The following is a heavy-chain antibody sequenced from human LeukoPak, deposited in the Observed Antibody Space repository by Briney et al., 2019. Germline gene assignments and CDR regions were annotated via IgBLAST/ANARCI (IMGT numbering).Heavy chain of an antibody. D-gene: IGHD1-26*01. J-gene: IGHJ4*02. CDR3: ARRPGYDGIDY. Sequence: SETLSLTCAVSGYSISSGHYWGWIRQPPGKGLEWIGSIYHSGSTYYNPSLKSRVTISVDTSKNQFSLKLSSVTAADTAVYYCARRPGYDGIDYWGQGTLVTVSS. CDR2: IYHSGST. CDR1: GYSISSGHY. V-gene: IGHV4-38-2*01.